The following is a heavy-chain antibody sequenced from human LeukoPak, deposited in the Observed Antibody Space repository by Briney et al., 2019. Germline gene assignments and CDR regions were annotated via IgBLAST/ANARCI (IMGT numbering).Heavy chain of an antibody. CDR1: GGTFSSYA. V-gene: IGHV1-2*02. Sequence: ASVKVSCKASGGTFSSYAISWVRQAPGQGLEWMGWINPNSGGTNYAQKFQGRVTMTRDTSISTAYMELSRLRSDDTAVYYCATVDTAMAPSPWGQGTLVTVSS. J-gene: IGHJ5*02. D-gene: IGHD5-18*01. CDR2: INPNSGGT. CDR3: ATVDTAMAPSP.